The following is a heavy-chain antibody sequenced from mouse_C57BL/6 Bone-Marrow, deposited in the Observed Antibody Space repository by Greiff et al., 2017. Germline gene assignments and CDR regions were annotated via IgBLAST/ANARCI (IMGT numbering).Heavy chain of an antibody. D-gene: IGHD2-3*01. CDR3: ARRYYDY. CDR1: GFTFSDYG. CDR2: ISSGSSTI. Sequence: EVKLVESGGGLVKPGGSLKLSCAASGFTFSDYGMHWVRQAPEKGLEWVPYISSGSSTIYYADTLKGRFTISRDNAKNTLFLQMTSLRSEDTAMYYCARRYYDYWGQGTTRTVSS. V-gene: IGHV5-17*01. J-gene: IGHJ2*01.